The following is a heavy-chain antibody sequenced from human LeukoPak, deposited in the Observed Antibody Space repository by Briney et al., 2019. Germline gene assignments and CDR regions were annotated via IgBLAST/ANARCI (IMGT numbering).Heavy chain of an antibody. J-gene: IGHJ5*02. CDR1: GGSISSYY. D-gene: IGHD2-15*01. CDR3: ASGSSYSPNWFDP. V-gene: IGHV4-4*07. CDR2: IYTSGST. Sequence: SETLSLTCTVSGGSISSYYWSWIQQPAGKGLEWIGRIYTSGSTNYNPSLKSRVTMSVDTSKNQFSLKLSSVTAADTAVYYCASGSSYSPNWFDPWGQGTLVTVSS.